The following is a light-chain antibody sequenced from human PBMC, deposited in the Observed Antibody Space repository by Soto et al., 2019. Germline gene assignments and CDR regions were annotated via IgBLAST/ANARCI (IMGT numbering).Light chain of an antibody. V-gene: IGLV2-11*01. J-gene: IGLJ1*01. CDR1: SSDVGSYKD. CDR3: CAYADTFYV. Sequence: QSALTQPRSVSGSPGQSVTISCTGTSSDVGSYKDVSWYQHHTGKAPKLMLYDVSERPSGVPDRFSGSKSGNTASLTISGLQAEDEANYYCCAYADTFYVFGTGTKLTVL. CDR2: DVS.